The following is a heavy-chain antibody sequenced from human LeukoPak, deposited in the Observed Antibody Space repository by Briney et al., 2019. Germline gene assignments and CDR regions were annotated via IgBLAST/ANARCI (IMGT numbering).Heavy chain of an antibody. CDR3: AKDRSCTNDICHGDFDY. D-gene: IGHD2-8*01. CDR1: GFTISSYA. J-gene: IGHJ4*02. Sequence: QTGGSLRLSCAASGFTISSYAMTWVRQAPGKGLEWVSSISGSGGSTYSADSVKGRFTISRDNSKNTLYLQMNSLRAEDTALYYCAKDRSCTNDICHGDFDYWGQGTLVTVSS. V-gene: IGHV3-23*01. CDR2: ISGSGGST.